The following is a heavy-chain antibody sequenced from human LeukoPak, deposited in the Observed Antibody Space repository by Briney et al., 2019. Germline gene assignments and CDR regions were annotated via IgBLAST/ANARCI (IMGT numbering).Heavy chain of an antibody. Sequence: SETLSLTCVVYGGSFSGYYWSWIRQPPGKGLEWIGEINHSGSTNYNPSLKSRVTISVDTSKNQFSLKLTSVTAADTAVYYCARDYYDSSGISSGHDYWGQGTLVTVSS. D-gene: IGHD3-22*01. V-gene: IGHV4-34*01. CDR2: INHSGST. CDR3: ARDYYDSSGISSGHDY. J-gene: IGHJ4*02. CDR1: GGSFSGYY.